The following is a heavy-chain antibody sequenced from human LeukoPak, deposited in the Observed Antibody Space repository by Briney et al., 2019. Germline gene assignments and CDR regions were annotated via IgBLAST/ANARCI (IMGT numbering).Heavy chain of an antibody. V-gene: IGHV1-69*01. D-gene: IGHD3-10*01. J-gene: IGHJ3*02. CDR3: ARGVGYYGSGSFDAFDI. CDR1: GGTFSSYA. Sequence: SVKVSCKASGGTFSSYAISWVRQAPGQGLEWMGGIIPIFGTANYAQKFQGRVTITADESTSTAYMELSSLRSEDTAVYYCARGVGYYGSGSFDAFDIWGQGTMVTVSS. CDR2: IIPIFGTA.